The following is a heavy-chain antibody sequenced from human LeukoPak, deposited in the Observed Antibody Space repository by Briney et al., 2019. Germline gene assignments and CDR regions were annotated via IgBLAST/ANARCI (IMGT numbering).Heavy chain of an antibody. CDR3: ARVTADNDGYDFFDY. D-gene: IGHD3-22*01. CDR2: IYSGDTT. CDR1: GFTVSSNF. J-gene: IGHJ4*02. V-gene: IGHV3-66*02. Sequence: AGGSLRHSCAASGFTVSSNFMNWVRQAPGKGLEWVSVIYSGDTTHYADSVKGRFTISRDNFKNTVHLQMNSLRAEDTAVYYCARVTADNDGYDFFDYWGQGTLVTVSS.